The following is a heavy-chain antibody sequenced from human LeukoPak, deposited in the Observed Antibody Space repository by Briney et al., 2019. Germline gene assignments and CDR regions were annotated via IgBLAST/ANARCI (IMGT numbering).Heavy chain of an antibody. J-gene: IGHJ6*03. D-gene: IGHD2-15*01. CDR1: GDSISSGYY. V-gene: IGHV4-38-2*02. CDR2: IFHNGNT. CDR3: ARQPHCSGAGGCNPAGHHMDV. Sequence: SETLSLTCSVSGDSISSGYYWGWIRQPPGKGLEWIGRIFHNGNTYSNPSIRSRVSISVDTSKNQFTLRLSSVSAADAAVYYCARQPHCSGAGGCNPAGHHMDVWGKGTTVTV.